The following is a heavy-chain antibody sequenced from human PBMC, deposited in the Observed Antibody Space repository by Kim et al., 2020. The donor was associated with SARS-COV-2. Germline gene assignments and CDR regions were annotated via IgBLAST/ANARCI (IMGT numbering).Heavy chain of an antibody. CDR2: YYSGIT. J-gene: IGHJ4*02. Sequence: YYSGITNYNPSPKSRVTISVDTSKNQSSLKLSSVTAADTAVYYCARGFDSWGQGNLVTVSS. V-gene: IGHV4-59*08. CDR3: ARGFDS.